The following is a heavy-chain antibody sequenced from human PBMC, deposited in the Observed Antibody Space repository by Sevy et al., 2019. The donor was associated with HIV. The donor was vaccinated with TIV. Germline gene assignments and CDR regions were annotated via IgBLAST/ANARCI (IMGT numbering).Heavy chain of an antibody. CDR3: ARREYYYDSSGYLMGVFDY. CDR2: ISAYNGNT. J-gene: IGHJ4*02. D-gene: IGHD3-22*01. Sequence: ASVKVSCKASGYTFTSYGISWVRQAPGQGLEWMGWISAYNGNTNYAQKLQGRVTMTTDTSTSTAYMGRRSLRSDDTAVYYCARREYYYDSSGYLMGVFDYWGQGTLVTVSS. CDR1: GYTFTSYG. V-gene: IGHV1-18*01.